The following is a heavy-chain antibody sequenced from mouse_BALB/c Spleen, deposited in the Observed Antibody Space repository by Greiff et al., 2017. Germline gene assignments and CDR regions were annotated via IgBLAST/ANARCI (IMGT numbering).Heavy chain of an antibody. CDR1: GFSLTSYD. CDR2: IWTGGGT. Sequence: ESGPGLVAPSQSLSITCTVSGFSLTSYDISWIRQPPGKGLEWLGVIWTGGGTNYNSAFMSRLSISKDNSKSQVFLKMNSLQTDDTAIYYCVRDYAWFAYWGQGTLVTVSA. V-gene: IGHV2-9-2*01. D-gene: IGHD2-12*01. CDR3: VRDYAWFAY. J-gene: IGHJ3*01.